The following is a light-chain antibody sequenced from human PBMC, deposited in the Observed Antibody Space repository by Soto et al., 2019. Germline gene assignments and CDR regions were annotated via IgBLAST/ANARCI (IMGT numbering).Light chain of an antibody. CDR2: DAS. V-gene: IGKV1-33*01. J-gene: IGKJ1*01. Sequence: DIQMTQSPSSLSASVGDRVTITCQASQDISNYLNWYQQKPGKAPKLLIYDASNLGTGVPSRFSGSGSGTDFTFTISSLQPEDIATYYCQQYDNLPPFGQGTKVEIK. CDR3: QQYDNLPP. CDR1: QDISNY.